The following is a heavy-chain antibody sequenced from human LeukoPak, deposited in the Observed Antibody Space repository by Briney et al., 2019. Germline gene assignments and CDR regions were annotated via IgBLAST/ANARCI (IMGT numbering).Heavy chain of an antibody. Sequence: SETLSLTCAVYGGSFSGYYWSWIRQPPGKGLEWIGEINHSGSTNYNPSLKSRVTISVDTSKNQFSLKLSSVTAADTAVYYCARRPIKRYCSSTSCYHPRDAFDIWGQGTMVTVSS. D-gene: IGHD2-2*01. V-gene: IGHV4-34*01. J-gene: IGHJ3*02. CDR3: ARRPIKRYCSSTSCYHPRDAFDI. CDR2: INHSGST. CDR1: GGSFSGYY.